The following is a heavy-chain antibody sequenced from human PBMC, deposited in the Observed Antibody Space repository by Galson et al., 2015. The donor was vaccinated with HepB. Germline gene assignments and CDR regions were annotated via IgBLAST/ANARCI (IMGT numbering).Heavy chain of an antibody. CDR3: AKYRTSLDC. V-gene: IGHV3-7*01. Sequence: SLRLSCAASGFTFSDFWMSWVRQAPGKGLEWVASIKQDGSEKYYVDSVKGRFTISRDDAKNSLFLQMNSLRAEDTAVYYCAKYRTSLDCRGQGTLVTVSS. CDR1: GFTFSDFW. J-gene: IGHJ4*02. D-gene: IGHD2/OR15-2a*01. CDR2: IKQDGSEK.